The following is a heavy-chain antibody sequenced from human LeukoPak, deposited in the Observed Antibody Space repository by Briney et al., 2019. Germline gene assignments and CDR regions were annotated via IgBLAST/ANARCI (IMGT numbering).Heavy chain of an antibody. CDR1: GFTVSSNY. J-gene: IGHJ4*02. D-gene: IGHD4-17*01. Sequence: GGSLRLSCAASGFTVSSNYMSWVRQAPGKGLEWVSAIYSGGSTYYADSVKGRFTISRDNSKNTLYLQMNSLRAEDTAVYYCARDNGDYAFDYWGQGTLVTVSS. CDR2: IYSGGST. CDR3: ARDNGDYAFDY. V-gene: IGHV3-53*01.